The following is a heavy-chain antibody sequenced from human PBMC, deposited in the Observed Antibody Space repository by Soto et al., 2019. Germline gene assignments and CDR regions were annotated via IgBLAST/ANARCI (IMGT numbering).Heavy chain of an antibody. CDR2: IHHSGST. J-gene: IGHJ1*01. CDR3: VRGVLS. V-gene: IGHV4-31*03. D-gene: IGHD3-10*01. Sequence: QVQLQESGPGLVKASQTLSLTCNVSGGSISSGGYYWTWIRQHPGKGLEWIGNIHHSGSTFYNPSLXSXLSISVDTSKDQFSLKLSSVTAADTAVYFCVRGVLSWGQGTLVTVSS. CDR1: GGSISSGGYY.